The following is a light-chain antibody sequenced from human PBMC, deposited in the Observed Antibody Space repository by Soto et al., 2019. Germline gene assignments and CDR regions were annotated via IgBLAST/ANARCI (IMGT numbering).Light chain of an antibody. CDR1: QSLLHRDGETY. Sequence: DIVMTQTPLSLSVTPGQPASISCKSSQSLLHRDGETYLSWYVQKPGQPPRLLIYEVSNRLSGVPDRFSGSRSATDFTLKISRVEAEYVGVYYCMQSIQPSLTFGGGTKVEIK. CDR3: MQSIQPSLT. J-gene: IGKJ4*01. V-gene: IGKV2D-29*01. CDR2: EVS.